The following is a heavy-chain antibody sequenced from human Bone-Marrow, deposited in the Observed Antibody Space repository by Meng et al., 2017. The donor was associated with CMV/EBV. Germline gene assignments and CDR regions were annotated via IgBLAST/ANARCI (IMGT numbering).Heavy chain of an antibody. Sequence: GGSLRLSCAASGFTFDNYGMHWVRQTPGKGLEWVAFIRHDGTNKYYGDSVKGRFTISRDNSKNTLYLQMNSLRAEDTAVYYCAKDRSIAAAVPDYWGQGTLVTVSS. CDR3: AKDRSIAAAVPDY. V-gene: IGHV3-30*02. CDR2: IRHDGTNK. D-gene: IGHD6-13*01. J-gene: IGHJ4*02. CDR1: GFTFDNYG.